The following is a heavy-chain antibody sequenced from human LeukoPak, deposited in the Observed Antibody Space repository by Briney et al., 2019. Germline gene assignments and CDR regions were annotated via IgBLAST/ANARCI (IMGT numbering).Heavy chain of an antibody. V-gene: IGHV1-18*04. CDR1: GYTFTSYG. CDR3: ARVAAALWFDP. D-gene: IGHD6-13*01. Sequence: ASVKVSRKASGYTFTSYGIGWVRQAPGQGLEWMGWISAYNGNTNYAQKLQGRVTMTTDTSTSTAYMELRSLRSDDTAVYYCARVAAALWFDPWGQGTLVTVSS. CDR2: ISAYNGNT. J-gene: IGHJ5*02.